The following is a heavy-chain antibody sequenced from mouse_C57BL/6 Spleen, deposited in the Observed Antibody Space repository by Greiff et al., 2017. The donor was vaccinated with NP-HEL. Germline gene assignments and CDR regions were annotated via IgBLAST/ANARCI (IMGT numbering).Heavy chain of an antibody. CDR3: ARSDGTNFDY. V-gene: IGHV1-26*01. CDR1: GYTFTDYY. Sequence: VQLQQSGPELVKPGASVKISCKASGYTFTDYYMNWVKQSPGKSLEWIGDINPNNGGTSYNQKFKGKATLTVDKSSSTAYLELRSLTSEDSAVYYCARSDGTNFDYWGQGTTLTVSS. D-gene: IGHD4-1*01. J-gene: IGHJ2*01. CDR2: INPNNGGT.